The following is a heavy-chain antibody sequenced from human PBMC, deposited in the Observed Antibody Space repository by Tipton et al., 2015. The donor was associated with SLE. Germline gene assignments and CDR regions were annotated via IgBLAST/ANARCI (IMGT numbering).Heavy chain of an antibody. Sequence: LRLSCTVSGGSISSGSYYWSWIRQPAGKGLEWIGRIYTSGSTNYNPSLKSRVTIPVDTSKNQFSLKLSSVTAADTAVYYCARDYSSGWYFNYWGQGTLVTVSS. J-gene: IGHJ4*02. CDR3: ARDYSSGWYFNY. CDR2: IYTSGST. D-gene: IGHD6-19*01. V-gene: IGHV4-61*02. CDR1: GGSISSGSYY.